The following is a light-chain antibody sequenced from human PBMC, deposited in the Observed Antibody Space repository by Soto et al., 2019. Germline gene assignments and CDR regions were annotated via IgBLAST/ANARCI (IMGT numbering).Light chain of an antibody. CDR1: QSLLHSNGYNY. CDR2: LGS. Sequence: DIVMTQSPLSLPVTPGEPASISCRSSQSLLHSNGYNYLDWYLQKPGQSPQLLIYLGSNRASGVRARVSASGSGTEFTLKISGVEAVDVGVYYCMHALQPPPSFTFGPGTNVHIK. V-gene: IGKV2-28*01. J-gene: IGKJ3*01. CDR3: MHALQPPPSFT.